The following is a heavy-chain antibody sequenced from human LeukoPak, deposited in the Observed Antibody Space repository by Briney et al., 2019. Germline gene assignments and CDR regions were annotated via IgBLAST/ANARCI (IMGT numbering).Heavy chain of an antibody. CDR3: ARSSMVRGVRRGAFDI. V-gene: IGHV1-8*02. J-gene: IGHJ3*02. CDR2: MNPNSGNT. CDR1: GYTFTSYG. D-gene: IGHD3-10*01. Sequence: ASVKVSCKASGYTFTSYGISWVRQAPGQGLEWMGWMNPNSGNTGYAQKFQGRVTMTRDTSTSTVYMELSSLRSEDTAVYYCARSSMVRGVRRGAFDIWGQGTMVTVSS.